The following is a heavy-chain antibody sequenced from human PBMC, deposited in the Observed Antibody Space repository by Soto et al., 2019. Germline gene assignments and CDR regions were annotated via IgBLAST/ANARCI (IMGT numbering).Heavy chain of an antibody. Sequence: QVQLQESGPGLVKPSGTLSLTCAVSGGSISSSHWWTWVRQSPGKGLEYIGEISHSGTSNSNPSHKSRVNLSVDRSKNHFSLTLTSLTAADTAVYYCARVVLSITRGAFDAWGQGTPVIVSS. V-gene: IGHV4-4*02. CDR3: ARVVLSITRGAFDA. CDR2: ISHSGTS. J-gene: IGHJ3*01. D-gene: IGHD1-20*01. CDR1: GGSISSSHW.